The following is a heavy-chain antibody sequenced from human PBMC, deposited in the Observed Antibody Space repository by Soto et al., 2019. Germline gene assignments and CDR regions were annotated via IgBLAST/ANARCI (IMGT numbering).Heavy chain of an antibody. CDR1: GFTFSSYA. Sequence: TGGSLRLSCAASGFTFSSYAMSWVRQAPGKGLEWVSAISGSGGSTYYADSVKGRFTISRDNSKNTLYLQMNSLRAEDTAVYYCAKQIVVVPAAISGPFFQHWGQGTLVTVSS. J-gene: IGHJ1*01. D-gene: IGHD2-2*01. CDR3: AKQIVVVPAAISGPFFQH. V-gene: IGHV3-23*01. CDR2: ISGSGGST.